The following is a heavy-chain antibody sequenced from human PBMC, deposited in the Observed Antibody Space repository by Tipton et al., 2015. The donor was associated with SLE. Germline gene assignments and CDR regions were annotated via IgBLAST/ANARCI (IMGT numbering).Heavy chain of an antibody. V-gene: IGHV3-9*01. CDR1: GFTFDDYA. J-gene: IGHJ3*02. CDR3: ARNTETRFLEWLPAFDI. CDR2: ISWNSGSI. D-gene: IGHD3-3*01. Sequence: SLRLSCAASGFTFDDYAMHWVRQAPGKGLEWVSGISWNSGSIVYADSVKGRFTISRDNAKNSLYLQMNSLRAEDTAVYYCARNTETRFLEWLPAFDIWGQGTMVTVSS.